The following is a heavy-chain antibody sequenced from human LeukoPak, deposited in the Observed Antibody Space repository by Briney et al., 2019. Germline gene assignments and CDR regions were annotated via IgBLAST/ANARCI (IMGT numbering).Heavy chain of an antibody. V-gene: IGHV4-34*01. Sequence: PSETLSLTCAVYGGSFSGYYWSWIRQPPGKGLEWIGEINHSGSTNYNPSLKSRVTISVDTSKNQFSLKLSSVTAADTAVYYCARREHPAMVNVWGQGTLVTVSS. D-gene: IGHD5-18*01. CDR3: ARREHPAMVNV. J-gene: IGHJ4*02. CDR2: INHSGST. CDR1: GGSFSGYY.